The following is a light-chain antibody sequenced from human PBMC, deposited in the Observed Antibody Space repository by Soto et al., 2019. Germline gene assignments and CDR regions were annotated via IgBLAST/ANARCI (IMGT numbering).Light chain of an antibody. CDR2: DNS. CDR3: QSYDRSLSGWV. V-gene: IGLV1-40*01. Sequence: QLVLTQPPSVSGAPGQRVTFSCTGSSSNIGAGYDVHWYQHLPGTAPRLLIYDNSNRPSGVPDRFSGSNSGTSASLAISGLQVEDEADYYCQSYDRSLSGWVFGGGTKLTVL. J-gene: IGLJ3*02. CDR1: SSNIGAGYD.